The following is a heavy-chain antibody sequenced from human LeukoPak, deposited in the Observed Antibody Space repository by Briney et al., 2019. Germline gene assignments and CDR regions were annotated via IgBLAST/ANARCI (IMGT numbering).Heavy chain of an antibody. J-gene: IGHJ4*02. V-gene: IGHV4-38-2*02. CDR1: GYSISTGYY. CDR2: IYHSGST. CDR3: ARVAAGKYFDY. Sequence: PSETLSLTCTVSGYSISTGYYWGWIRQPPGKGLEWIGSIYHSGSTYSNPSLKSRVTISVDTSKNQFSLKLTSVTAADTAVYYCARVAAGKYFDYWGQGTLVTVSS. D-gene: IGHD1-26*01.